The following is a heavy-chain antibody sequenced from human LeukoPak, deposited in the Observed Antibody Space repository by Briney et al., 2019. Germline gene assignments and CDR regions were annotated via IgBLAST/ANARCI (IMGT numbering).Heavy chain of an antibody. CDR3: ARALTTADFDY. V-gene: IGHV4-4*07. J-gene: IGHJ4*02. D-gene: IGHD4-17*01. CDR2: VFTTGST. CDR1: GGSIGRYY. Sequence: PSETLSLTCTVSGGSIGRYYWSWIRQPAGKGLEWIGRVFTTGSTTCNPSLKSRVTMSVDTSKNQFSLELTSMAAADTAMYYCARALTTADFDYWGQGTLVTVSS.